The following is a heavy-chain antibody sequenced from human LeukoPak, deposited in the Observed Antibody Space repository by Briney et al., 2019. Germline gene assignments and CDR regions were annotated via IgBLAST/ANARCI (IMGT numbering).Heavy chain of an antibody. J-gene: IGHJ6*04. CDR2: ISYDGSNK. D-gene: IGHD4-17*01. Sequence: GESLRLSCAASGFTFSSYAMHWVRQAPGKGLEWVAVISYDGSNKYYADSVKGRFTISRDNSKNTLYLQMNSLRAEDTAVYYCASSLYGEDYYYYGMDVWGKGTTVTVSS. CDR1: GFTFSSYA. CDR3: ASSLYGEDYYYYGMDV. V-gene: IGHV3-30*04.